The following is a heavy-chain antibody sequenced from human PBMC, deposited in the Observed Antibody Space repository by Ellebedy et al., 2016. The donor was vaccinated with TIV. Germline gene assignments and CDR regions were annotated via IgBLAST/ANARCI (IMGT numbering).Heavy chain of an antibody. CDR3: ARVASRHYDSSGYYYRYGAFDI. CDR2: IIPIFGTA. J-gene: IGHJ3*02. V-gene: IGHV1-69*13. D-gene: IGHD3-22*01. CDR1: GGTFSSYA. Sequence: SVKVSXXASGGTFSSYAISWVRQAPGQGLEWMGGIIPIFGTANYAQKFQGRVTITADESTSTAYMELSSLRSEDTAVYYCARVASRHYDSSGYYYRYGAFDIWGQGTMATVSS.